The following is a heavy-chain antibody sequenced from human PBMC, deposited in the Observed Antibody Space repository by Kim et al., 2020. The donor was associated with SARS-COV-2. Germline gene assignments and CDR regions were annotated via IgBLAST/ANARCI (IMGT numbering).Heavy chain of an antibody. J-gene: IGHJ4*02. V-gene: IGHV4-39*01. CDR2: IYYSGST. Sequence: SETLSLTCTVSGGSISSSSYYWGWIRQPPGKGLEWIGSIYYSGSTYYNPSLKSRVTISVDTSKNQFSLKLSSVTAADTAVYYCARLFGIAAAGDWGQGTLVTVCS. CDR3: ARLFGIAAAGD. D-gene: IGHD6-13*01. CDR1: GGSISSSSYY.